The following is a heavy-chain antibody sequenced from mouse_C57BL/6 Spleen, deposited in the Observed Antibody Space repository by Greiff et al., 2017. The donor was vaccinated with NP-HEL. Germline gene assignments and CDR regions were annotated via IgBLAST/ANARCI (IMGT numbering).Heavy chain of an antibody. CDR1: GYTFTSYW. Sequence: QVQLQQPGAELVKPGASVKLSCKASGYTFTSYWMHWVKQRPGQGLEWIGMIHPNSGSTNYNEKFKSKATLTVDKSSSTAYMQLSSLTSEDAAVYYCARPYYYGISYFDYWGQGTTLTVSS. D-gene: IGHD1-1*01. J-gene: IGHJ2*01. CDR3: ARPYYYGISYFDY. V-gene: IGHV1-64*01. CDR2: IHPNSGST.